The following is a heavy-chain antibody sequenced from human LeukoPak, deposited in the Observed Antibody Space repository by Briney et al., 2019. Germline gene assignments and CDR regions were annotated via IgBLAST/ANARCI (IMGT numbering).Heavy chain of an antibody. CDR2: IHTSGST. J-gene: IGHJ4*02. Sequence: PSETLSLTCTVSGASINKDYWSWIRQPAGKGLEWIGRIHTSGSTHHNPSLKSRVTMSLDTSKNQLSLKLNSVTAADTAVYYCAKEGMIRGVIDYWGQGALVTVSS. V-gene: IGHV4-4*07. CDR3: AKEGMIRGVIDY. CDR1: GASINKDY. D-gene: IGHD3-10*01.